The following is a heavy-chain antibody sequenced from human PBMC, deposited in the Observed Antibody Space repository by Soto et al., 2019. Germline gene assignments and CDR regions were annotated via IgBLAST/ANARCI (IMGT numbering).Heavy chain of an antibody. D-gene: IGHD2-2*01. CDR1: GFTFTSSA. Sequence: QMQLVQSGPEVKKPGTSVKVSCKASGFTFTSSAMQWVRQARGQRLEWIGWMVVGSGNTNCAQKFQEKVTITMDLSTSTGDMKLSSLRSEDTAVYYCAAYRVVPVATWWAESYYSYGMDVWGQGTTVTVSS. CDR2: MVVGSGNT. CDR3: AAYRVVPVATWWAESYYSYGMDV. J-gene: IGHJ6*02. V-gene: IGHV1-58*02.